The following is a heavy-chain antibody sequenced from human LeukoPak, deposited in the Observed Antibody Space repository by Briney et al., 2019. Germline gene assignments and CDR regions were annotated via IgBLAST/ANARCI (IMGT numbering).Heavy chain of an antibody. J-gene: IGHJ5*02. CDR2: INHSGST. D-gene: IGHD3-10*01. CDR3: ARRRVRGVISYTHWFDP. Sequence: SETLSLTCAVYGGSFSGYYWSWIRQPPGKGLEWIGEINHSGSTNYNPSLKSRVTISVDTSKNQFSLKLSSVTAADTAVYYCARRRVRGVISYTHWFDPWGQGTLVTVSS. V-gene: IGHV4-34*01. CDR1: GGSFSGYY.